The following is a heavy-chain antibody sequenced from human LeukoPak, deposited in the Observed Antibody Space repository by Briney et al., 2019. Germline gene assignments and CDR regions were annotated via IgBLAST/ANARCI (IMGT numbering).Heavy chain of an antibody. J-gene: IGHJ4*02. V-gene: IGHV4-4*07. CDR2: IYTSGST. D-gene: IGHD6-19*01. CDR1: AGSISSYY. Sequence: PSETLSLTCTVSAGSISSYYWSWIRQPAGKGLEWIGRIYTSGSTNYNPSLKSRVTLSVVTSKNQFSLKLSSVTAADTAVYYCARAVKSSGWYGYYFDYWGQGTLVTVSS. CDR3: ARAVKSSGWYGYYFDY.